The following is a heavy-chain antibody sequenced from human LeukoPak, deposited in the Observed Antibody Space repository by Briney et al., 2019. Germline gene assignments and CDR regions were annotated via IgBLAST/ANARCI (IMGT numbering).Heavy chain of an antibody. CDR2: VNSDESST. V-gene: IGHV3-74*01. Sequence: GGSLRLSCAAPGFTFSSRWMHWVRQAPGKGLVWVSHVNSDESSTNYADSVKGRFTISRDNTKSTLYLQMNSLRAEDTAVYYCASDDSYAFDIWGQGTMVTVSS. J-gene: IGHJ3*02. CDR3: ASDDSYAFDI. D-gene: IGHD2-21*01. CDR1: GFTFSSRW.